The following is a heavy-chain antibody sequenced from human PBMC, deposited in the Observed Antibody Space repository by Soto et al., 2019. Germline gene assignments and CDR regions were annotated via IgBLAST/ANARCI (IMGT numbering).Heavy chain of an antibody. CDR2: IYNSGTT. J-gene: IGHJ4*02. D-gene: IGHD4-17*01. Sequence: GGSLRLSCVASGFTVSSNYMSWVRQAPGKGLDWVSVIYNSGTTYYEDSVKGRFTISRDTSKNTLYLQMNSLRAEDTAVYYCARTESLDYGDYAGMEYWGQRTQVTVSS. CDR1: GFTVSSNY. CDR3: ARTESLDYGDYAGMEY. V-gene: IGHV3-66*01.